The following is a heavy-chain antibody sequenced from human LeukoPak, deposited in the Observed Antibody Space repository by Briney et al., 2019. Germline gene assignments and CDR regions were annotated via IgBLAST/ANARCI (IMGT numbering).Heavy chain of an antibody. CDR1: GGTFSSYT. CDR2: INPNSGGT. Sequence: ASEKVSFKASGGTFSSYTISWVRQAPGQGLEWMGWINPNSGGTSYAQKFQGRVTMTRDTSTSTVYMELSSLRSEDTAVYYCASERSIAAAGDAFDIWGQGTMVTVSS. D-gene: IGHD6-13*01. V-gene: IGHV1-46*01. J-gene: IGHJ3*02. CDR3: ASERSIAAAGDAFDI.